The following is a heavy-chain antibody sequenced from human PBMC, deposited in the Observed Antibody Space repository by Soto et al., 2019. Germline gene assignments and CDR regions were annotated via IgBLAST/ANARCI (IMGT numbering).Heavy chain of an antibody. Sequence: QVQLVESGGGVVQPGRSLRLSCAASGFTFSSYAMHWVRQAPGKGLKWVAVISYDGSNKYYADSVKGRFTISRDNSKNTLYLQMNSLRAEDTAVYYCAMIGEMATIFDYWGQGTLVTVSS. CDR1: GFTFSSYA. J-gene: IGHJ4*02. CDR2: ISYDGSNK. D-gene: IGHD3-10*02. CDR3: AMIGEMATIFDY. V-gene: IGHV3-30-3*01.